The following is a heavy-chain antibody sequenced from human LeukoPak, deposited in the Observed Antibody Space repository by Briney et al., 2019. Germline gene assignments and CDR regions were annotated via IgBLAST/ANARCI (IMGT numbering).Heavy chain of an antibody. CDR3: ARVERLGLSFDP. CDR2: INTRTGNA. V-gene: IGHV1-3*04. CDR1: GYTFFNYA. J-gene: IGHJ5*02. Sequence: ASVKVSCKASGYTFFNYAIHWVRQAPGQRLEWMGWINTRTGNAYYSQEFQGRVTMTRDTSISTAYMELSRLRSDDTAVYYCARVERLGLSFDPWGQGTLVTVSS. D-gene: IGHD7-27*01.